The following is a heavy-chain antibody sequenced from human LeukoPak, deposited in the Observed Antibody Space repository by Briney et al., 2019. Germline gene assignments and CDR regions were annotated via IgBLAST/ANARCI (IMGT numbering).Heavy chain of an antibody. Sequence: PSETLSLTCTVSGYSISSGYYWGWIRQSPGKGLEWIASMYHAGSAFYNPSLKSRVTISVDTSRNQFSLNLISVTAADTAVYYCARVGVAVAGTLFDYWGQGTLVTVSS. CDR2: MYHAGSA. D-gene: IGHD6-19*01. V-gene: IGHV4-38-2*02. J-gene: IGHJ4*02. CDR3: ARVGVAVAGTLFDY. CDR1: GYSISSGYY.